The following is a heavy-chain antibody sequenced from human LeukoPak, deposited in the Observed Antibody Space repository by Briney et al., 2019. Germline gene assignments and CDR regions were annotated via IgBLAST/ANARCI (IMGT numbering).Heavy chain of an antibody. Sequence: PGGSLRLSCAASGFTFSRNWMHWVRQAPGKGLVWVSRINSDGSSTNYADSVKGRFTISRDNAKNTLHLQMNSLRAEDTAVYYCGRGIEGGATDYWGQGTLVTVSS. CDR3: GRGIEGGATDY. V-gene: IGHV3-74*01. D-gene: IGHD4/OR15-4a*01. J-gene: IGHJ4*02. CDR2: INSDGSST. CDR1: GFTFSRNW.